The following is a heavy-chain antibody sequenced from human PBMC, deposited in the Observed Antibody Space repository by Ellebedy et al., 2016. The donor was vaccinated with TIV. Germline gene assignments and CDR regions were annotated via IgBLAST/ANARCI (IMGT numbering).Heavy chain of an antibody. Sequence: SETLSLTCTVSGGSISGHFWSWIRQSPGKGLEWIGFIHYSGTTTYNPSLKSRVTMSVDTSKNQFSLKLSSVTAADTAVYYCARVAAAAGTFYYGMDVWGQGTTVTVSS. CDR3: ARVAAAAGTFYYGMDV. CDR2: IHYSGTT. D-gene: IGHD6-13*01. CDR1: GGSISGHF. J-gene: IGHJ6*02. V-gene: IGHV4-59*11.